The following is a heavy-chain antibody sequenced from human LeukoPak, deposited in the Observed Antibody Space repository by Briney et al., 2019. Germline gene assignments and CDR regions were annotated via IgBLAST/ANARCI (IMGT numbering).Heavy chain of an antibody. J-gene: IGHJ4*02. CDR2: INSDGRSA. D-gene: IGHD2-8*01. CDR3: ARDPGGVVYFDY. CDR1: GFTFSSYW. Sequence: GGSLRLSCAASGFTFSSYWMHWVRQAPGRGLVWVSRINSDGRSASYADSVKGRFTISRDNAKNTLYLQMNSLRAEDTAVYYCARDPGGVVYFDYWGQGTLVSVSS. V-gene: IGHV3-74*01.